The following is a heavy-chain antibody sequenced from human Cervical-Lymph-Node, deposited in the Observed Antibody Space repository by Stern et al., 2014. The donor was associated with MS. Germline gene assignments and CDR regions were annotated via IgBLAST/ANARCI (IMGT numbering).Heavy chain of an antibody. D-gene: IGHD5-24*01. V-gene: IGHV4-59*01. CDR3: ARGAETATPWDF. CDR2: IHSIGST. CDR1: GGSIRSYY. J-gene: IGHJ4*02. Sequence: QVQLQESGPGLVKPSETLSLTCTVSGGSIRSYYWSWIRQPPGKGLEWIGYIHSIGSTNYKSSFKSRVTISVDTSKNQFSLNLNSVTAADTAVYYCARGAETATPWDFWGQGTLVTVSS.